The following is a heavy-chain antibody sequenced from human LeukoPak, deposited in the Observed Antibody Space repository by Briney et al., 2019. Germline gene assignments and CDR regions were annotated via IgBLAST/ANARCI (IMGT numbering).Heavy chain of an antibody. CDR2: INSDGSNI. Sequence: PGGSLRLSCAASGFTFSSYRFHWVRQGPGKGLVWVSRINSDGSNIRYADSVKGRFTISRDNAKNTLYLQMNSLRAEDTAVYYCARDRIAVAGTRGDAFDIWGQGTMVTVSS. CDR1: GFTFSSYR. D-gene: IGHD6-19*01. V-gene: IGHV3-74*01. J-gene: IGHJ3*02. CDR3: ARDRIAVAGTRGDAFDI.